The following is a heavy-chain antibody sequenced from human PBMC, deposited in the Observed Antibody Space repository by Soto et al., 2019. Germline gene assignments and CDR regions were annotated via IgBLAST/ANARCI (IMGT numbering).Heavy chain of an antibody. CDR1: GSSISSSSYY. D-gene: IGHD1-26*01. CDR2: IYYSGGT. CDR3: ARHERVGATYVDE. Sequence: SETLSLTCTLTGSSISSSSYYWGWIRQHPGKGLEWCGIIYYSGGTYYTPSLKSRVTISPAKSNNQFSRKLSSVTGAETAVYYCARHERVGATYVDEWGQGALVTVS. V-gene: IGHV4-39*01. J-gene: IGHJ4*02.